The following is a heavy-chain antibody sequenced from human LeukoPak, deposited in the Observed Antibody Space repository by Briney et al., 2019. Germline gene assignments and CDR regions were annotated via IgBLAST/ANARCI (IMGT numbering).Heavy chain of an antibody. CDR3: ARGTSYYYENSGPIANP. Sequence: GASVKVSCKASGYTFTGHYMHWARQAPGQGLEWMGWINPNSGDRNSAQKFQGRVTMTRDTSISTVYMELSRLRSDDTAVYYCARGTSYYYENSGPIANPWGQGTLVTVSS. D-gene: IGHD3-22*01. V-gene: IGHV1-2*02. J-gene: IGHJ1*01. CDR1: GYTFTGHY. CDR2: INPNSGDR.